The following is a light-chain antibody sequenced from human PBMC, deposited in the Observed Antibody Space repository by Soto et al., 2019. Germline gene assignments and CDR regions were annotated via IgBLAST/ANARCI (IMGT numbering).Light chain of an antibody. CDR2: RNN. CDR1: SSNIGSNY. J-gene: IGLJ2*01. V-gene: IGLV1-47*01. Sequence: QSVLTQPPSASGTPGQRVTISCSGSSSNIGSNYVYWYQQLPGTAPKLLIYRNNQRPSVVTDRFSGSKSGTSASLAISGLRSEDADDYYCAAWDDSLSVLFGGGTKLTVL. CDR3: AAWDDSLSVL.